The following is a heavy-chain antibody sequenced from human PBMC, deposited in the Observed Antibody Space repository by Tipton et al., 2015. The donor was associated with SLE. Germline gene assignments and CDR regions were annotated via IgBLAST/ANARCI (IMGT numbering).Heavy chain of an antibody. V-gene: IGHV3-15*05. J-gene: IGHJ3*02. CDR3: ARDGQGFDAFDI. CDR2: IKSNTDGGTT. CDR1: GFTFSNAW. Sequence: SLRLSCAASGFTFSNAWMSWVRQAPGKGLEWVGRIKSNTDGGTTDYAAPVKGRFTISRDDSKNTLYLQMNSLRAEDTAVYYCARDGQGFDAFDIWGQGTMVTVSS.